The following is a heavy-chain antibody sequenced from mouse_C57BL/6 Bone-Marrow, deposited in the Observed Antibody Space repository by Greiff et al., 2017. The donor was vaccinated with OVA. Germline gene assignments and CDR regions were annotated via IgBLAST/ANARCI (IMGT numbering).Heavy chain of an antibody. CDR1: GYTFTNYW. Sequence: QVQLQQSGAELVRPGTSVKMSCKASGYTFTNYWIGWAKQRPGHGLEWIGDIYPGGGYTNYNEKFKGKATLTADKSSSTAYMQFSGLTSEDSAIYYCATYYYGSGAMDYWGQGTSVTVSS. CDR3: ATYYYGSGAMDY. D-gene: IGHD1-1*01. J-gene: IGHJ4*01. V-gene: IGHV1-63*01. CDR2: IYPGGGYT.